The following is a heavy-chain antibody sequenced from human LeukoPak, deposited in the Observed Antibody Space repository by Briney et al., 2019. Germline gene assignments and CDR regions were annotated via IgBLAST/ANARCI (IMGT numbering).Heavy chain of an antibody. CDR3: AKHPGDYEDWFDP. D-gene: IGHD4-17*01. Sequence: GGSLRLSCAASGFTFSRYGMEWVRQAPGKGLEWVAFIRNDGSDQYYADSVKGRFTISRDNSKNTLYLQMNSLRAEDTAVYYCAKHPGDYEDWFDPWGQGTLVTVSS. J-gene: IGHJ5*02. CDR2: IRNDGSDQ. V-gene: IGHV3-30*02. CDR1: GFTFSRYG.